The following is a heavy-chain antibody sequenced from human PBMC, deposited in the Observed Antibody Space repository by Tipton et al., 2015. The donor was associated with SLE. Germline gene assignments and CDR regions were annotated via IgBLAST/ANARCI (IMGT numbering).Heavy chain of an antibody. D-gene: IGHD2/OR15-2a*01. CDR3: ARGHGSGPSLYRYYGMDV. CDR1: GGSISSNF. J-gene: IGHJ6*02. CDR2: IYPSGTA. V-gene: IGHV4-59*01. Sequence: TLSLTCTVSGGSISSNFWTWIRQPPGKGLEWIGYIYPSGTANYNTSLKSRVTLSVDTSKNQFSLRLTSVTAADTAVYYCARGHGSGPSLYRYYGMDVWGQGTTVTVSS.